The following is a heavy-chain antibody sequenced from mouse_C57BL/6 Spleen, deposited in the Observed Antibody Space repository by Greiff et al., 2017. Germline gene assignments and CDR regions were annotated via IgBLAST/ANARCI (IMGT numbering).Heavy chain of an antibody. CDR2: IDPSDSDT. Sequence: QVQLQQPGAELVRPGSSVKLSCKASGYTFTSSWMHWVKQRPIQGLEWIGNIDPSDSDTHYNQKFKDKATLTVDKSSSTAYLQLSSLTSEDSAVYYCASDYYERVWFAYWGQGTLVTVSA. CDR3: ASDYYERVWFAY. V-gene: IGHV1-52*01. D-gene: IGHD1-1*01. J-gene: IGHJ3*01. CDR1: GYTFTSSW.